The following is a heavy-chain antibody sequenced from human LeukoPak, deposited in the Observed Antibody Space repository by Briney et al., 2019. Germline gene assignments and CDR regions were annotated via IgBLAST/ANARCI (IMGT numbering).Heavy chain of an antibody. D-gene: IGHD1-26*01. CDR2: ISSSSSTI. CDR3: ARISGSPWYFDY. Sequence: GGSLILSCAASGFTFSSYEMNWVRQARGKGVAWVSYISSSSSTIYYADSVKGRVTISRDNAKNSLYLQMNSLRAEDTAVYYCARISGSPWYFDYWDQGTLVTVSS. V-gene: IGHV3-48*01. J-gene: IGHJ4*02. CDR1: GFTFSSYE.